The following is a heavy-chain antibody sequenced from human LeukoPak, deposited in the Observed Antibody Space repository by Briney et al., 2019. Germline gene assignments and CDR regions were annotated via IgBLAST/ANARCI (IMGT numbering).Heavy chain of an antibody. D-gene: IGHD1-26*01. CDR1: GFTFSSYW. J-gene: IGHJ3*02. CDR2: INSDGSGT. V-gene: IGHV3-74*01. CDR3: ARARVGATYFAFDI. Sequence: GGSLRLSCAASGFTFSSYWMHWVRQAPGKGLVWVSRINSDGSGTSYADSVKGRFTISRDNAKNTLYLQMNSLRAEDTAVYYCARARVGATYFAFDIWGQGTVVTVSS.